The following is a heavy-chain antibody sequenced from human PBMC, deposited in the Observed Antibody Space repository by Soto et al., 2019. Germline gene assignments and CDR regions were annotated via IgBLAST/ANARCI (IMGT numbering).Heavy chain of an antibody. D-gene: IGHD3-22*01. CDR3: AKDLPPYYYDSSGYYPAFDI. V-gene: IGHV3-30*18. Sequence: PGGSLRLSCAASGFTFSSYGMHWVRQAPGKGLELVTVISYDGSNKYYADSVKGRFTISRDNSKNTLYLQMNSLRAEDTAVYYCAKDLPPYYYDSSGYYPAFDIWGQGTMVTVSS. J-gene: IGHJ3*02. CDR2: ISYDGSNK. CDR1: GFTFSSYG.